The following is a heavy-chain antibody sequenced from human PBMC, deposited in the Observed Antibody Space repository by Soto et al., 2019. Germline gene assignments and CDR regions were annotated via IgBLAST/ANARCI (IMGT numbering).Heavy chain of an antibody. D-gene: IGHD6-13*01. V-gene: IGHV4-34*01. Sequence: SETLSLTCAVYGGSFIGYYWSWIRQPPGKGLEWIGEINHSGSTNYNPSLKSRVTISVDTSKNQFSLKLSSVTAADTAVYYCARRSAAAGRGIDYWGQGTLVTVSS. CDR3: ARRSAAAGRGIDY. CDR1: GGSFIGYY. CDR2: INHSGST. J-gene: IGHJ4*02.